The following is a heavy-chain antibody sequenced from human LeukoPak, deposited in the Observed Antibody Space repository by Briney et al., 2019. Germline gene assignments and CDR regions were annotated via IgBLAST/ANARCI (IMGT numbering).Heavy chain of an antibody. Sequence: ASVKVSCKASGYTFTGYYMHWVRQAPGQGLEWMGWINPNSGGTNYAQKFQGRVTMTRDTSISTAYMELSRLRSDDTAVYYCARGRLGYSSSSDFDYWGQETLVTVSS. CDR3: ARGRLGYSSSSDFDY. V-gene: IGHV1-2*02. CDR1: GYTFTGYY. J-gene: IGHJ4*02. D-gene: IGHD6-6*01. CDR2: INPNSGGT.